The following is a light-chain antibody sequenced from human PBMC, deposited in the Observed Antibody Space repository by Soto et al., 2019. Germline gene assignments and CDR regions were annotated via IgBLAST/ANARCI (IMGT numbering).Light chain of an antibody. CDR1: QGLVFSDGYTY. CDR3: MQGGHWRMYT. CDR2: RVS. J-gene: IGKJ2*01. V-gene: IGKV2-30*01. Sequence: DVVMTQSPLSLPVTLGQPASISCRSSQGLVFSDGYTYLSWFQQRPGQSQRRLIYRVSNRDSGVPDRCSGSGSSTDFTMKISRVEAEDVRIYYCMQGGHWRMYTLGQGNRLEI.